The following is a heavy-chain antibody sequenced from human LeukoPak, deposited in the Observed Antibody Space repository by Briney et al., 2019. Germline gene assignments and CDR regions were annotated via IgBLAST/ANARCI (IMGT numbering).Heavy chain of an antibody. V-gene: IGHV4-59*01. D-gene: IGHD6-13*01. CDR3: AREGIAAAGSFDY. CDR2: IYYSGST. CDR1: GGSLSSYY. Sequence: SETLSLTCTVSGGSLSSYYWSWLRQPPGKGLEWIGYIYYSGSTNYNPSLKSRVTISVDTSKNQFSLRLSSVTAADTAVYYCAREGIAAAGSFDYWGQGTLVTVSS. J-gene: IGHJ4*02.